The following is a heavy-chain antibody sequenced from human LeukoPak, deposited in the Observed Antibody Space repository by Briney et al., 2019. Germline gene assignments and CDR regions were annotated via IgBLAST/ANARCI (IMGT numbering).Heavy chain of an antibody. D-gene: IGHD3-16*01. CDR2: IIPIFGTA. CDR3: ARVSLRRNYYYYYGMDV. J-gene: IGHJ6*02. CDR1: GGTFSSYA. V-gene: IGHV1-69*13. Sequence: SVKVSCKASGGTFSSYAISWVRQAPGQGLEWMGGIIPIFGTANYAQKFQGRVTITADESTSTAYMELSSLRSEDTAVYYCARVSLRRNYYYYYGMDVWGQGTTVTVSS.